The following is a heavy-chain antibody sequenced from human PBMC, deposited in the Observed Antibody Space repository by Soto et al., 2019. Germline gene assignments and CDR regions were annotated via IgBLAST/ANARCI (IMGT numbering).Heavy chain of an antibody. V-gene: IGHV1-69*06. D-gene: IGHD2-2*01. CDR3: ARIRAGGYCRGTSCYYYYAMHV. J-gene: IGHJ6*02. Sequence: SSVKVSGKASGGTFSRYAISWVRQAPGQGLEWMGGIIPIFGTANYAQKFQGRVTITAAKSXSTADMELSSRKSEDTAVYYWARIRAGGYCRGTSCYYYYAMHVWG. CDR2: IIPIFGTA. CDR1: GGTFSRYA.